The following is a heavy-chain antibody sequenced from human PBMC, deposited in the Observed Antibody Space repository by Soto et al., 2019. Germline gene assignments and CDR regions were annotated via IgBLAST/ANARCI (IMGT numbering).Heavy chain of an antibody. V-gene: IGHV1-18*01. D-gene: IGHD6-19*01. Sequence: ASVKVSCEASGYTFTSYGISWVRQAPGQGLEWMGWISAYNGNTNYAQKLQGRVTMTTDTSTSTAYMELRSLRSDDTAVYYCARDRSVAPDPTPDYWGQGTLVTVSS. CDR3: ARDRSVAPDPTPDY. CDR1: GYTFTSYG. CDR2: ISAYNGNT. J-gene: IGHJ4*02.